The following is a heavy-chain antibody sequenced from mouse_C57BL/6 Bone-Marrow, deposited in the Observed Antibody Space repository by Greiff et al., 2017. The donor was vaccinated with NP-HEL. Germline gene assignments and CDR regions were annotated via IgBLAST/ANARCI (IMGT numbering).Heavy chain of an antibody. CDR2: IHPNSGST. J-gene: IGHJ4*01. V-gene: IGHV1-64*01. CDR1: GYTFTSYW. D-gene: IGHD2-2*01. CDR3: ARSRYGYPYYYAMDY. Sequence: VQLQQPGAELVKPGASVKLSCKASGYTFTSYWMHWVKQRPGQGLEWIGMIHPNSGSTNYNEKFKSKATLTVDKSSSTAYMQLSSLTSEDSAVYYCARSRYGYPYYYAMDYWGQGTSVTVSS.